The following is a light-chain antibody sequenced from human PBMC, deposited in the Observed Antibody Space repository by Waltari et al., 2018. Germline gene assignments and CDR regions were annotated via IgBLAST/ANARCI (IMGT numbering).Light chain of an antibody. V-gene: IGLV2-11*01. CDR3: CSHAGSYTWV. J-gene: IGLJ3*02. CDR2: DVS. CDR1: SSYVGGYNY. Sequence: QSALTQPRSVSGSPGQSVTISCTGTSSYVGGYNYLSWYQQHPGKAPTLMIYDVSKRPSGVPDRFSGSKSGNTASLTISGLQAEDEADYYCCSHAGSYTWVFGGGTKLTVL.